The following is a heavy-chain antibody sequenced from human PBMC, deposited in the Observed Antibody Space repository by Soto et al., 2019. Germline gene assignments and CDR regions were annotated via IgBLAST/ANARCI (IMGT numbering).Heavy chain of an antibody. J-gene: IGHJ3*02. D-gene: IGHD6-13*01. CDR3: ARDLGSSKHDAFDI. CDR1: GGSISSYY. CDR2: IYYSGST. Sequence: QVQLQESGPGLVKPSETLSLTCTVSGGSISSYYWSWIRQPPGKGLEWIGYIYYSGSTNYNPSLKSRVTISVDTSKNQFSLKLSSVTAADTAVYYCARDLGSSKHDAFDIWGQGTMVTVSS. V-gene: IGHV4-59*12.